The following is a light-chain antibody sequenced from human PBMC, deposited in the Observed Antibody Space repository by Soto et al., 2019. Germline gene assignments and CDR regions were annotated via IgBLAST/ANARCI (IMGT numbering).Light chain of an antibody. Sequence: DILLIQSPATLSASVGDRITITCRASGNIFKFLAWYQQRSGSAPNLLIYAASDLERGVPSRFSGSGSGTEFTLTIDNLQPNDSATYFCQHYHSQSITFGGGTQVDVK. CDR2: AAS. CDR1: GNIFKF. J-gene: IGKJ4*01. CDR3: QHYHSQSIT. V-gene: IGKV1-5*01.